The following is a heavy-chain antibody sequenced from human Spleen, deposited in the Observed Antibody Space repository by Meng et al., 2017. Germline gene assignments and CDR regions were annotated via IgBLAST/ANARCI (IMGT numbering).Heavy chain of an antibody. CDR2: SHPSGGGA. V-gene: IGHV1-46*01. CDR1: GYAFTRHY. D-gene: IGHD2-2*01. J-gene: IGHJ4*02. CDR3: ARKAGNCISTTCYSLDY. Sequence: ASVKVSCKASGYAFTRHYLHWVRQAPGQGLEWMGISHPSGGGATYAQKFQGRVTMTRDTSTSTVYMEVSSLRSEDTAVYFCARKAGNCISTTCYSLDYWGQGTLVTVSS.